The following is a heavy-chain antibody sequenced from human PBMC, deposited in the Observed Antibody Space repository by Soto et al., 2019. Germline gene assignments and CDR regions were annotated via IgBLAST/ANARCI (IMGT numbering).Heavy chain of an antibody. CDR1: GGTFSSYA. D-gene: IGHD3-9*01. Sequence: GASVKVSCKASGGTFSSYAISWVRQAPGQGLEWMGGIIPIFGTANYAQKFQGRVTITADESTSTAYMELSSLRSGDTAVYYCARDWEVRYFDWSAILFDYWGQGTLVTVSS. CDR3: ARDWEVRYFDWSAILFDY. J-gene: IGHJ4*02. V-gene: IGHV1-69*13. CDR2: IIPIFGTA.